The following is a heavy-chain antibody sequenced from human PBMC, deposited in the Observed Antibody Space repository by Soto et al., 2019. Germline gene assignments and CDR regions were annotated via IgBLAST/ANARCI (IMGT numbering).Heavy chain of an antibody. CDR2: INPKSGGT. CDR1: VYTFTDYH. J-gene: IGHJ6*04. Sequence: QVQLVQSGAELKEPGDSVRVSCEASVYTFTDYHIHWVRQAPGQGRVWLGRINPKSGGTSTAQKLQGWVTMTTDTSISTASMELTRLTSDDTALYYCARGDSTECSHGVCSFFYSPDMDVWGKGTTVTVSS. D-gene: IGHD2-8*01. CDR3: ARGDSTECSHGVCSFFYSPDMDV. V-gene: IGHV1-2*04.